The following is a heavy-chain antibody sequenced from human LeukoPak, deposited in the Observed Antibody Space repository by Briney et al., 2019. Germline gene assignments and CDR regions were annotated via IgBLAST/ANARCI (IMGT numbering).Heavy chain of an antibody. J-gene: IGHJ6*02. Sequence: ASVKVSCKASGYTFTSYDINWVRQATGQGLEWMGWMNPNSGNTGYAQKFQGRVTMTRNTSISTAYMELSSLRSEDTAVYYCARVEFCGGGSCYSYYGMDVWGQGTTVTVSS. V-gene: IGHV1-8*01. D-gene: IGHD2-15*01. CDR1: GYTFTSYD. CDR3: ARVEFCGGGSCYSYYGMDV. CDR2: MNPNSGNT.